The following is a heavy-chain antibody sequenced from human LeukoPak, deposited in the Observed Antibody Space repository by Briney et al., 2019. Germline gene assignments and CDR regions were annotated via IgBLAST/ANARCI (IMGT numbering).Heavy chain of an antibody. V-gene: IGHV4-39*01. CDR3: ARPSIYGYYYYYMDV. Sequence: SETLSLTCTVSGGSISSRSYYWGWIRQPPGKGLEWIGSIYYSGTTYYNPSLKSRVTISVDTSKNQFSLKLTSVTAADTAVYYCARPSIYGYYYYYMDVWGKGTTVTVSS. J-gene: IGHJ6*03. CDR2: IYYSGTT. D-gene: IGHD4-11*01. CDR1: GGSISSRSYY.